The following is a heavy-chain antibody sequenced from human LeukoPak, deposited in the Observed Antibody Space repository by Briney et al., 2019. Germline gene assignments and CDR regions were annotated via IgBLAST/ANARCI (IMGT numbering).Heavy chain of an antibody. V-gene: IGHV1-18*01. CDR3: ARVPAGYSSSWYYFDC. Sequence: ASVKVSCKASGYTFTSYGISWVRQAPGQGLEWMGWISAYNGNTNYAQKLQGRVTMTTDTSTSTAYMELRSLRSDDTAVYYCARVPAGYSSSWYYFDCWGQGTLVTVSS. J-gene: IGHJ4*02. CDR1: GYTFTSYG. CDR2: ISAYNGNT. D-gene: IGHD6-13*01.